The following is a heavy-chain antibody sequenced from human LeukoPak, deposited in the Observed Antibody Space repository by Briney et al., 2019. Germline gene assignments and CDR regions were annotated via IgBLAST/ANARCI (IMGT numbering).Heavy chain of an antibody. CDR2: ISGSGGST. CDR1: RFTFSSYG. CDR3: ARSLTAAAGFDY. D-gene: IGHD6-13*01. V-gene: IGHV3-23*01. Sequence: GGSLRLSCAASRFTFSSYGMHWVRQAPGKGLEWVSAISGSGGSTYYADSVKGRFTISRDNSKNTLYLQMNSLRAEDTAVYYCARSLTAAAGFDYWGQGTLVTVSS. J-gene: IGHJ4*02.